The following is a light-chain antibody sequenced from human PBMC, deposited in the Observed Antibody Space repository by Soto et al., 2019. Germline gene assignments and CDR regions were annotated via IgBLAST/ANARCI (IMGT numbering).Light chain of an antibody. CDR1: GGPTRYA. CDR2: LTSDGSH. J-gene: IGLJ2*01. CDR3: QAWDTGIVV. V-gene: IGLV4-69*01. Sequence: QPVLAQSPSASASLGAWAKLTGTLSGGPTRYAIAWNQQRPEKGLRYLMKLTSDGSHSKGDGIPDRFSGSSSGAERYLTISSLQSEDEADYYCQAWDTGIVVFGEGTKLTVL.